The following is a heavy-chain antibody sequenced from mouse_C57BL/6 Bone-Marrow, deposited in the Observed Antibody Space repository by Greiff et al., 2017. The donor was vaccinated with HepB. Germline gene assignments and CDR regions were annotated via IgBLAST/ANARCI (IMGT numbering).Heavy chain of an antibody. CDR3: ARHGSSPHWYFDV. J-gene: IGHJ1*03. Sequence: EVQRVESGGDLVKPGGSLKLSCAASGFTFSSYGMSWVRQTPDKRLEWVATISSGGSYTYYPDSVKGRFTISRDNAKNTLYLQMSSLKSEDTAMYCCARHGSSPHWYFDVWGTGTTVTVSS. D-gene: IGHD1-1*01. CDR2: ISSGGSYT. V-gene: IGHV5-6*01. CDR1: GFTFSSYG.